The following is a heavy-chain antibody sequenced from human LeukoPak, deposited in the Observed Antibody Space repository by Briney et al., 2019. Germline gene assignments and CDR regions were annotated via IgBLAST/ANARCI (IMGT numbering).Heavy chain of an antibody. J-gene: IGHJ4*02. V-gene: IGHV4-59*08. CDR1: GGSFSGYY. Sequence: PSETLSLTCAVYGGSFSGYYWSWIRQPPGKGLEWIGYIYYSGSTNYNPSHKSRVTISIDTTKNQFSLKLTSVTAADTAVYYCARLLGPLDYVWGSSRSKWGQGTLVTVSS. CDR3: ARLLGPLDYVWGSSRSK. D-gene: IGHD3-16*02. CDR2: IYYSGST.